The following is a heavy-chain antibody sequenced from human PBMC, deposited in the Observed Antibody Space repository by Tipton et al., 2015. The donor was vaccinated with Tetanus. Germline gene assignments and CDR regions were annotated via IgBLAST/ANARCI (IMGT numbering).Heavy chain of an antibody. CDR3: ARDEGGGRVVRLNWFDP. D-gene: IGHD6-6*01. CDR1: GGSISSDGNY. V-gene: IGHV4-31*02. Sequence: LRLSCTVSGGSISSDGNYWTWIRQHPGQGLEWIGYIYYSGSTHNNPSLKSRVTISADTSKNQFSLNLRSVTAADTAVYYCARDEGGGRVVRLNWFDPWGQGTLVTVSS. J-gene: IGHJ5*02. CDR2: IYYSGST.